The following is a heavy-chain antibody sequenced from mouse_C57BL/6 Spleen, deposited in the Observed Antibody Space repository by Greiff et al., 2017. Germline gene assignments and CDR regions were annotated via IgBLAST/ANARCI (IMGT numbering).Heavy chain of an antibody. CDR2: IYPRGGST. V-gene: IGHV1-85*01. CDR1: GYTFTSYD. D-gene: IGHD2-1*01. CDR3: ASRGYLLLDYDD. J-gene: IGHJ2*01. Sequence: QVQLQQSGPELVKPGASVKMSCKASGYTFTSYDINWVKQRPGQGLEWIGWIYPRGGSTKYNEKFKGKATLTVDTSSSTAYMKLHSLTSEDSAVYFCASRGYLLLDYDDWGQGPTLTFAS.